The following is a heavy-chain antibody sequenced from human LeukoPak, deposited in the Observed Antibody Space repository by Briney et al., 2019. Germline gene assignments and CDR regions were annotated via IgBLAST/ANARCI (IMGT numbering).Heavy chain of an antibody. D-gene: IGHD6-19*01. CDR1: GYTFTSYA. CDR2: INTNTGNP. J-gene: IGHJ4*02. CDR3: ARVEYSSGQLYYFDY. V-gene: IGHV7-4-1*02. Sequence: ASVKVSCKASGYTFTSYAMNWVRQAPGQGLEWMGWINTNTGNPTYAQGFTGRFVFSLDTSVSTAYLQISSLKAEDTAVYYCARVEYSSGQLYYFDYWGQGTLVTVSS.